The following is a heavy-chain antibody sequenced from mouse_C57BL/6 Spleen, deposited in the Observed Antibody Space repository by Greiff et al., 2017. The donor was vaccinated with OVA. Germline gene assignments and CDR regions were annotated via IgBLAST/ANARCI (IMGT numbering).Heavy chain of an antibody. CDR2: IYPSDSET. CDR3: ASYYGSSPFAY. D-gene: IGHD1-1*01. V-gene: IGHV1-61*01. Sequence: VQLQHPGAELVRPGSSVKLSCKASGYTFTSYWMDWVKQRPGQGLEWIGNIYPSDSETHYNQKFKDKATLTVDKSSSTAYMQLSSLTSEDSAVYYCASYYGSSPFAYWGQGTLVTVSA. J-gene: IGHJ3*01. CDR1: GYTFTSYW.